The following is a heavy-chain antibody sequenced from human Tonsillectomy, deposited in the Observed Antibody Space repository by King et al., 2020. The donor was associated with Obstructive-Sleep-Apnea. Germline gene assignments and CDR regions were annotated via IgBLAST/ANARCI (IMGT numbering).Heavy chain of an antibody. D-gene: IGHD2-21*02. CDR2: IYHSGST. CDR3: ARVSYIVVVTAKYYFDY. CDR1: GGSISSSNW. Sequence: VQLQESGPGLVKPSGTLSLTCAVSGGSISSSNWWGWVRQPPGKGLEWIGGIYHSGSTNYNPSLKSRVTISVDKSKNQFSLKLSSVTAADTAVYYCARVSYIVVVTAKYYFDYWGQGTLVTVSS. V-gene: IGHV4-4*02. J-gene: IGHJ4*02.